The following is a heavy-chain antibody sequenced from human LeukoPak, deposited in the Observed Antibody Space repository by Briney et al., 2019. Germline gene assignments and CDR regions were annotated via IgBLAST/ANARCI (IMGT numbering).Heavy chain of an antibody. J-gene: IGHJ6*03. CDR2: ISSSGSTI. CDR1: GFTFSSYE. V-gene: IGHV3-48*03. CDR3: ARTPGYSSGWYGTYYYYYYMDV. Sequence: GGSLRLSCAASGFTFSSYEMNWVRQAPGKGLEWVSYISSSGSTIYYADSVKGRFTISRDNAKNSLYLQMNILRAEDTAVYYCARTPGYSSGWYGTYYYYYYMDVWGKGTTVTVSS. D-gene: IGHD6-19*01.